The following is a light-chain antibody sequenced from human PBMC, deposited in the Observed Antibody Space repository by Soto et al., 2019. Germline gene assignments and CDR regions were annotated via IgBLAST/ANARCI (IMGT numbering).Light chain of an antibody. V-gene: IGKV1-27*01. CDR2: AAS. CDR1: QGISNY. Sequence: DIQMTQSPSSLSASVGDRVTITCRASQGISNYLAWYQQKPGKVPKLLIYAASTLQSGVPSRFSGSGSGTDFTLTISSPQPEDVATYYCQKYNSALGRTFGQGTKVEIK. J-gene: IGKJ1*01. CDR3: QKYNSALGRT.